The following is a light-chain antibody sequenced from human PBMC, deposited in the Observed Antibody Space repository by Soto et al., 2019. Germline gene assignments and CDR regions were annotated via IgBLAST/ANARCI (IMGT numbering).Light chain of an antibody. CDR1: RSISSS. Sequence: DIQMTQSPSTLSASVGDRVTITCRASRSISSSLAWYQQKPGKAPKLLIYDSSTLQSGVPPRFRGSASGTEFTLSISSLQREDFATYFCQQSSNIPWTFGQGTKVEMK. V-gene: IGKV1-5*01. J-gene: IGKJ1*01. CDR2: DSS. CDR3: QQSSNIPWT.